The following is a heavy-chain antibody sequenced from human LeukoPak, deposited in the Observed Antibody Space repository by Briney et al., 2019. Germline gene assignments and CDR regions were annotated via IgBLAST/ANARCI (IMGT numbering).Heavy chain of an antibody. Sequence: GGSLRLSCAASGFRFNTYGVNWVRQAPGEGLEWVGRIKSKTDGGTTDYAAPVKGRFTISRDDSKNTLYLQMNSLKTEDTAVYYCTTDSYYDFWSGYYDRYYFDYWGQGTLVTVSS. CDR1: GFRFNTYG. CDR3: TTDSYYDFWSGYYDRYYFDY. V-gene: IGHV3-15*01. D-gene: IGHD3-3*01. CDR2: IKSKTDGGTT. J-gene: IGHJ4*02.